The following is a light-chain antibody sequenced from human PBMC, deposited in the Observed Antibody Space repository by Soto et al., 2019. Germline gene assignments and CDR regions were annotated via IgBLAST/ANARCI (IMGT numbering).Light chain of an antibody. CDR3: QKYNSAPWT. V-gene: IGKV1-27*01. Sequence: DIQMTQSPSSLSTSVGDRVTITCRASQGISDYLAWYQQKPGRVPKLLIYGASTLQSVVPSRFSGSGSGTDFTLTISSLQPEDVATYYCQKYNSAPWTFGQGTKVEIK. J-gene: IGKJ1*01. CDR2: GAS. CDR1: QGISDY.